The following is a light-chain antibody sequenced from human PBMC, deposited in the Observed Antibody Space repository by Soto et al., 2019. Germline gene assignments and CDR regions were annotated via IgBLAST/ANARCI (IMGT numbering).Light chain of an antibody. CDR2: GAS. CDR1: QSVDSSF. Sequence: EIVLTQSPGSLSLSPGERGTLSCRASQSVDSSFFAWYQQKPDQAPRLLIYGASNRATGIPDRFSGSGSGTDFTLTISRLEPEDFAVYYCQQRSSWWTFGQGTKVEIK. V-gene: IGKV3D-20*02. CDR3: QQRSSWWT. J-gene: IGKJ1*01.